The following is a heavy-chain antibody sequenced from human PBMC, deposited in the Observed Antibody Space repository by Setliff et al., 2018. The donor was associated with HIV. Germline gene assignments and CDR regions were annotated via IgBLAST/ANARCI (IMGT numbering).Heavy chain of an antibody. CDR2: IYSTGDT. CDR1: GGSISNFY. CDR3: ARVRLTMIMMVDYFDQ. J-gene: IGHJ4*02. D-gene: IGHD3-22*01. V-gene: IGHV4-4*07. Sequence: PSETLSLTCSVSGGSISNFYWSWIRQPPGKGLEWVGHIYSTGDTNYNPSLKSRVTLSADTSKNQLSLSLTSVTAADTAVCYCARVRLTMIMMVDYFDQWGQGTQVTVSS.